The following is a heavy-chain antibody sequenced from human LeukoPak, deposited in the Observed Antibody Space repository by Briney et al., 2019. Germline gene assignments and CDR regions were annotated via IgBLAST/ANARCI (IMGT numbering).Heavy chain of an antibody. J-gene: IGHJ4*02. D-gene: IGHD3-22*01. CDR2: IYWNDDK. CDR3: AHRSADSSGYFALR. Sequence: SGPTLVKPTQPLTLTCTFSGFSLSTSGVNVGWIRQPPGKALEWLALIYWNDDKRYSPSLKSRLAITKDTSKNQVVLTMTNMDPVDTATYYCAHRSADSSGYFALRWGRGTLVTVSS. V-gene: IGHV2-5*01. CDR1: GFSLSTSGVN.